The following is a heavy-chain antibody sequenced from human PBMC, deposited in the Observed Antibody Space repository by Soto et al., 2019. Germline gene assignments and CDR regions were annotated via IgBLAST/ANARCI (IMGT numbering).Heavy chain of an antibody. V-gene: IGHV3-11*06. D-gene: IGHD6-13*01. CDR1: GFTFSDYY. CDR3: PRVALLKAAGTPDY. J-gene: IGHJ4*02. Sequence: GGSLRLSCAASGFTFSDYYMSWIRQVPGKGLEWVAYISGTSDSIPYADSVKGRFTISRDNAKNSLYLQMNSLRAEDTAVYYCPRVALLKAAGTPDYWGQGTLVTISS. CDR2: ISGTSDSI.